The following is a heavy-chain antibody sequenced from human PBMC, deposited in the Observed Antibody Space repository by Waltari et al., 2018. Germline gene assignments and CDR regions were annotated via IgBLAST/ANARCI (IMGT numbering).Heavy chain of an antibody. CDR1: GDSISRSRNY. V-gene: IGHV4-39*01. D-gene: IGHD3-3*01. CDR2: IYYSGTT. Sequence: QMELQESGPRLVKPSETLSPPCNGSGDSISRSRNYWAWLRQPPGKNLQWIGSIYYSGTTYYNPSLKGRFAISVDTSRNQFSLNVNSVTAADTGIYYCARQLRFVDWIPRYFDSWGRGTLATVSS. CDR3: ARQLRFVDWIPRYFDS. J-gene: IGHJ4*02.